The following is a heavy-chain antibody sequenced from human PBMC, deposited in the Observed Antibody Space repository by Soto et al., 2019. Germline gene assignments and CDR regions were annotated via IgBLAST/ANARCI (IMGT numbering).Heavy chain of an antibody. CDR1: GFTFSSYA. J-gene: IGHJ6*02. Sequence: GGSLRLSCAASGFTFSSYAMHWVRQAPGKGLEWVAVISYDGSNKYYADSVKGRFTISRDNSKNTLYLQMNSLRAEDTAVYYCARDQGSQDMVATISLPPARYYYGMDVWGQGTTVTVSS. D-gene: IGHD5-12*01. CDR2: ISYDGSNK. V-gene: IGHV3-30-3*01. CDR3: ARDQGSQDMVATISLPPARYYYGMDV.